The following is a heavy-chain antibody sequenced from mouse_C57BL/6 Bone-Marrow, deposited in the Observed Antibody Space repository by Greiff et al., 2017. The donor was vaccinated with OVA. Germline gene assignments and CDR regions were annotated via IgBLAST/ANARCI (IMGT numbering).Heavy chain of an antibody. CDR2: IWRGGST. Sequence: VQLQQSGPGLVQPSQSLSITCTVSGFSLTSYGVHWVRQSPGKGLEWLGVIWRGGSTDYNAAFMSRLSITKDNSKSQVFFKMNSLQADDTAIYYGAKNRGGGPYAMDYWGQGTSVTVSS. CDR3: AKNRGGGPYAMDY. J-gene: IGHJ4*01. D-gene: IGHD1-1*02. CDR1: GFSLTSYG. V-gene: IGHV2-5*01.